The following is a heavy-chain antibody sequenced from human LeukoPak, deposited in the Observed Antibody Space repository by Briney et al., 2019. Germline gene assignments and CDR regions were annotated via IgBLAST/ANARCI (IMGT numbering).Heavy chain of an antibody. CDR1: GYTSTSYA. J-gene: IGHJ6*04. Sequence: GASVKVSCKASGYTSTSYAMHWVRQAPGQRLEWMGWINAGNGNTKYSQKFQGRVTITRDTSASTAYMELSSLRSEDTAVYYCASSHGDYYYYGMDVWGKGTAVTVSS. V-gene: IGHV1-3*01. D-gene: IGHD4-17*01. CDR2: INAGNGNT. CDR3: ASSHGDYYYYGMDV.